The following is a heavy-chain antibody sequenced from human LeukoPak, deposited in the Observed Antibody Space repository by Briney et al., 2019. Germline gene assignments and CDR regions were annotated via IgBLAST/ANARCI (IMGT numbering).Heavy chain of an antibody. CDR2: ISYDGSNK. D-gene: IGHD6-13*01. CDR1: GFTFGSYA. V-gene: IGHV3-30*04. Sequence: GGSLRLSCAASGFTFGSYAMHWVRQAPGKGLEWVAVISYDGSNKYYADSVKGRFTISRDNSKNTLYLQMNSLRAEDTAVYYCARSPYSSSWYGAFDIWGQGTMVTVSS. J-gene: IGHJ3*02. CDR3: ARSPYSSSWYGAFDI.